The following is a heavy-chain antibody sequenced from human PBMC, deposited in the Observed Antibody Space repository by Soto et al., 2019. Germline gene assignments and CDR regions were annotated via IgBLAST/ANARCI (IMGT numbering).Heavy chain of an antibody. J-gene: IGHJ4*02. CDR1: GFTFSSYA. V-gene: IGHV3-23*01. CDR3: AKDQNAAMGLGGY. Sequence: GGSLRLSCAASGFTFSSYAMSWVRQAPGKGLEWVSAISGSGGSTYYADSVKGRFTISRDNSKNTLYLQMNSLRAEDTTVYYCAKDQNAAMGLGGYWGQGTLVTVSS. CDR2: ISGSGGST. D-gene: IGHD5-18*01.